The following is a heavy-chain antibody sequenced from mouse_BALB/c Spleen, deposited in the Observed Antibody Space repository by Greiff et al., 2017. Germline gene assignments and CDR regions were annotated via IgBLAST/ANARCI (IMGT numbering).Heavy chain of an antibody. CDR1: GYSITSGYY. D-gene: IGHD2-4*01. J-gene: IGHJ2*01. V-gene: IGHV3-6*02. CDR3: ASLYDYDEDDY. Sequence: EVQVVESGPGLVKPSQSLSLTCSVTGYSITSGYYWNWIRQFPGNKLEWMGYISYDGSNNYNPSLKNRISITRDTSKNQFFLKLNSVTTEDTATYYCASLYDYDEDDYWGQGTTLTVSS. CDR2: ISYDGSN.